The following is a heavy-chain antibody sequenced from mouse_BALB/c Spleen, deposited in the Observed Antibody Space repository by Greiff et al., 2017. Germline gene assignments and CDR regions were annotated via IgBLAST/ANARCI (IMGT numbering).Heavy chain of an antibody. V-gene: IGHV14-3*02. J-gene: IGHJ4*01. Sequence: VQLKESGAELVKPGASVKLSCTASGFNIKDTYMHWVKQRPEQGLEWIGRIDPANGNTKYDPKFQGKATITADTSSNTAYLQLSSLTSEDTAVYYCALTTGDAMDYWGQGTSVTVSS. CDR1: GFNIKDTY. CDR3: ALTTGDAMDY. D-gene: IGHD1-1*01. CDR2: IDPANGNT.